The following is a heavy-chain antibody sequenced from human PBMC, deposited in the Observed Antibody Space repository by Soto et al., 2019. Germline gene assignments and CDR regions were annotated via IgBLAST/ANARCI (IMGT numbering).Heavy chain of an antibody. Sequence: ASVKVSCKASGYTFTNSGFSWVRQAPGQGLEWVGWIRVNNGDTHYAQKLQGRVTMTTDTSTSTAFMELRSLRADDTAVYYCARDLGFSDFDVQSWGQGTLVPVSS. V-gene: IGHV1-18*01. CDR1: GYTFTNSG. CDR3: ARDLGFSDFDVQS. J-gene: IGHJ5*02. CDR2: IRVNNGDT. D-gene: IGHD2-21*02.